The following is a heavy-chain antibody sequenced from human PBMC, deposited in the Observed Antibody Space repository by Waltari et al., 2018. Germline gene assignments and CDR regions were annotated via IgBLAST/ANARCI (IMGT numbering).Heavy chain of an antibody. V-gene: IGHV3-23*01. J-gene: IGHJ3*02. CDR1: GFTFSIYA. D-gene: IGHD1-26*01. CDR2: ISGNGGST. Sequence: EVQLLESGGGLVQPGGSLRLSCAASGFTFSIYAMDWVRQAPGKGLEWVSGISGNGGSTYYADSVKGRFTISRDNSKNTLYLQMNSLRAEDTAVYYCAKDGRVVGARTHDAFDIWGQGTMVTVSS. CDR3: AKDGRVVGARTHDAFDI.